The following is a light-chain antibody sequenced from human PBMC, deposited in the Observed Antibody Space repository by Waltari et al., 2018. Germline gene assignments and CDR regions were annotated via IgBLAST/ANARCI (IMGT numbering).Light chain of an antibody. CDR1: QSLLQSNGYNY. Sequence: EIVMTQSPLSLPVTPGEPASISCRSSQSLLQSNGYNYLDWYLQKPGQSPQLLIHLGSNRAPGVPDRFSGTGSGTDFTLKISRVEAEDVGIYYCMQALQTPATFGQGTRLEIK. V-gene: IGKV2-28*01. CDR2: LGS. J-gene: IGKJ5*01. CDR3: MQALQTPAT.